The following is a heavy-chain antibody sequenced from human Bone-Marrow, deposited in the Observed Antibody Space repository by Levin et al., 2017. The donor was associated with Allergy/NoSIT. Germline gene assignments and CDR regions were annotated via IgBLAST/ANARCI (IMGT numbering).Heavy chain of an antibody. J-gene: IGHJ6*02. Sequence: PGGSLRLSCAASGFTFSSYAMSWVRQAPGKGLEWVSAISGSGGSTYYADSVKGRFTISRDNSKNTLYLQMNSLRAEDTAVYYCAKLTGGITPSYYGMDVWGQGTTVTVSS. V-gene: IGHV3-23*01. CDR1: GFTFSSYA. CDR3: AKLTGGITPSYYGMDV. D-gene: IGHD4-23*01. CDR2: ISGSGGST.